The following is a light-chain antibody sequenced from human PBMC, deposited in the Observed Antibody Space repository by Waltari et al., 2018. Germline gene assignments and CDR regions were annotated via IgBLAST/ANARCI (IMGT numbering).Light chain of an antibody. J-gene: IGLJ2*01. Sequence: QSALTQPASVSGSPGQSITIPCTGTSCDVGGYNYVSWYQQHPGKAPKLMIYDVSKRPSGVSNRFSGSKSGNTASLTISGLQAEDEADYYCSSYTSSTVVFGGGTKLTVL. CDR1: SCDVGGYNY. CDR2: DVS. V-gene: IGLV2-14*03. CDR3: SSYTSSTVV.